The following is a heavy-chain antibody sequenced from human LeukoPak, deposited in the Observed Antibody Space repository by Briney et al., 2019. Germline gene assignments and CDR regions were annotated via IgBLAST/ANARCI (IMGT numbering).Heavy chain of an antibody. J-gene: IGHJ4*02. CDR1: GGSFSGYY. V-gene: IGHV4-34*01. D-gene: IGHD3-22*01. CDR2: INHSGST. CDR3: ARRDDSSGYHKIFDY. Sequence: SGTLSLTCAVYGGSFSGYYWSWIRQPPGKGLEWIGEINHSGSTNYNPSLKSRVTISVDTSKNQFSLKLSSVTAADTAVYYCARRDDSSGYHKIFDYWGPGTLVTVSS.